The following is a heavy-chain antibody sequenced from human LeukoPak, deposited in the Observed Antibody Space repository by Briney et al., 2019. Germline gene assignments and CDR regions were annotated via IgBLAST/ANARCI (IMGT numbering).Heavy chain of an antibody. CDR1: GGSFSGYY. D-gene: IGHD3-22*01. Sequence: PSETLSLTCAVYGGSFSGYYWSWIRQPPGKGLEWIGEINHSGNTNYNPSLKSRVAISVDTSKNQFSLKLSSVTAADTAVYYCASPPMDYYDSSGYSLSDFWGQGTLVTISS. CDR2: INHSGNT. J-gene: IGHJ4*02. V-gene: IGHV4-34*01. CDR3: ASPPMDYYDSSGYSLSDF.